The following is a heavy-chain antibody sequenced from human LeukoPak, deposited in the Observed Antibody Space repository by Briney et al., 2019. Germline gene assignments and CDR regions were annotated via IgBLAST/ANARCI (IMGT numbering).Heavy chain of an antibody. Sequence: GESLKISCKGSGYNLTSYWIGWVRQMPGEGLDWMGIIYPADSDTTYSPSFQGQVTISADKSISTAYLQWSSPKASDTAMYYCVGSSGYSDYYLHHWGQGTLVTVSS. J-gene: IGHJ4*02. CDR3: VGSSGYSDYYLHH. CDR2: IYPADSDT. D-gene: IGHD3-22*01. CDR1: GYNLTSYW. V-gene: IGHV5-51*01.